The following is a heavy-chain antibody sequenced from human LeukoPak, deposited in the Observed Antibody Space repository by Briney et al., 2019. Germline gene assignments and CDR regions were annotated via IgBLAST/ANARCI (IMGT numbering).Heavy chain of an antibody. J-gene: IGHJ4*02. CDR2: INTITGNP. D-gene: IGHD2-21*02. CDR3: AREVGTLPDY. V-gene: IGHV7-4-1*02. Sequence: ASVKVSCKASGYTFKSHVIHWVRQAPGQGLEWMGWINTITGNPTYVQGFTGRFVFSLDASVSTAYLQISSLKTEDTAVYYCAREVGTLPDYWGQGTLVTVSS. CDR1: GYTFKSHV.